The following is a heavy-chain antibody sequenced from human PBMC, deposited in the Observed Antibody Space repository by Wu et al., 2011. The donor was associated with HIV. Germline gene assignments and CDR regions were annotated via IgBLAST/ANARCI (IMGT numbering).Heavy chain of an antibody. D-gene: IGHD6-19*01. V-gene: IGHV1-18*01. CDR3: ARDYSSGWYTAPGDWFDP. Sequence: QVQLVQSGAEVKKPGASVKVSCKASGYTFTSYGISWVRQAPGQGLEWMGWISAYNGDTNYAQKLQGRVTMTTDTSTSTAYMELRSLRSDDTAVYYCARDYSSGWYTAPGDWFDPGAREPWSPSP. J-gene: IGHJ5*02. CDR2: ISAYNGDT. CDR1: GYTFTSYG.